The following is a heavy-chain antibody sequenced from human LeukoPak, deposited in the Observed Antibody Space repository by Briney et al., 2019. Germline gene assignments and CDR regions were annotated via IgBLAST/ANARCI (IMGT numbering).Heavy chain of an antibody. J-gene: IGHJ4*02. V-gene: IGHV3-48*03. CDR1: GFTFSSYE. CDR3: AAIDSSGYYRVY. D-gene: IGHD3-22*01. CDR2: ISSSGSTI. Sequence: GGSLRLSCAASGFTFSSYEMNWVRQAPGKGLEWVSYISSSGSTIYYADSVKGRFTISRDNAKNSLYLQMNSLRAEDTAVYYCAAIDSSGYYRVYWGQGTLVTVSS.